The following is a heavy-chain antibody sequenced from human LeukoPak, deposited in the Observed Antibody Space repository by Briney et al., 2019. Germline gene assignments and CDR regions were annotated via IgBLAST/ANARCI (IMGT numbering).Heavy chain of an antibody. Sequence: GGSLRLSCAASGFTFSSYSMNWVRQAPGKGLEWVSSISSSSSYIYYADSVKGRFTISRDNAKNSLYLQMNSLRAEDTAVYYCARVRAVAGPNDAFDIWGQGTMVTVSS. D-gene: IGHD6-19*01. CDR2: ISSSSSYI. V-gene: IGHV3-21*01. CDR3: ARVRAVAGPNDAFDI. J-gene: IGHJ3*02. CDR1: GFTFSSYS.